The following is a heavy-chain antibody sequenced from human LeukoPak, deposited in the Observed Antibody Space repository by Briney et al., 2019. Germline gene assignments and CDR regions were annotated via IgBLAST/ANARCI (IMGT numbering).Heavy chain of an antibody. Sequence: PSETLSLTCTVSGGSTSSSNYYWGWIRQPPGKGLEWIGGIHYSGNTYYNPSLKSRVTISVDTSKNQFSLKLSSVTAADTAVYYCARGRTGDGPDYWGQGTLVTVSS. CDR1: GGSTSSSNYY. CDR3: ARGRTGDGPDY. D-gene: IGHD7-27*01. V-gene: IGHV4-39*07. J-gene: IGHJ4*02. CDR2: IHYSGNT.